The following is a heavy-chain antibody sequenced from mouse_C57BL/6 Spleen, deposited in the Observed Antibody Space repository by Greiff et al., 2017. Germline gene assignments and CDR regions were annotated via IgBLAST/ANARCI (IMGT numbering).Heavy chain of an antibody. CDR3: ARKIYYGYDGYAMDY. D-gene: IGHD2-2*01. CDR1: GYAFSSSW. J-gene: IGHJ4*01. Sequence: QVQLQQSGPELVKPGASVKISCKASGYAFSSSWMNWVKQRPGKGLEWIGRIYPGDGDTNYNGKFKGKATLTADKSSSTAYMQLSSLTSEDSAVYVCARKIYYGYDGYAMDYWGQGTSVTVSS. V-gene: IGHV1-82*01. CDR2: IYPGDGDT.